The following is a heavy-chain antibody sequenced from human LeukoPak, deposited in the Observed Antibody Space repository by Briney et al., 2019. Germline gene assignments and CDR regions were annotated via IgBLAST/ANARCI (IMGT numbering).Heavy chain of an antibody. CDR1: GGSISSYY. V-gene: IGHV4-59*08. J-gene: IGHJ6*02. Sequence: SQTLCLTRAVSGGSISSYYWSWIRQPPRKGLGWVGDIYYSGSTNYNPSLKSRVTISVDTSKNQFSLKLSSVTAADTAVYYCARQGGSGSYYERYYYYGMDVWGQGTTVTVSS. CDR3: ARQGGSGSYYERYYYYGMDV. D-gene: IGHD3-10*01. CDR2: IYYSGST.